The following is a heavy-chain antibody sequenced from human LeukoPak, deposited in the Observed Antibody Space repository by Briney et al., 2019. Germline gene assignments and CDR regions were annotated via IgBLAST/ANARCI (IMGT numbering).Heavy chain of an antibody. CDR3: ARDQGLTAPPPYGLDV. CDR2: IIPVLNIT. J-gene: IGHJ6*02. V-gene: IGHV1-69*04. Sequence: SVKVSCKTSGGTFSSSAIAWVRQAPGQGLEWMGRIIPVLNITRYTQKFQGRVTITADTSTSTVYMELSSLRSEETAVYYCARDQGLTAPPPYGLDVGGRGTRVIVSS. D-gene: IGHD5-18*01. CDR1: GGTFSSSA.